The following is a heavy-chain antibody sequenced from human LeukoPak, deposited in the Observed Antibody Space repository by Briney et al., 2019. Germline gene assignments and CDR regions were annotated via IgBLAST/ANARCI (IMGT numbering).Heavy chain of an antibody. CDR2: IYTSGST. CDR1: GGSISSGSYY. Sequence: SQTLSLTCTVSGGSISSGSYYWSWIRQPAGKGLEWIGRIYTSGSTNYNTSLKSRVTISVDTSKNQFSLKLSSVTAADTAVYYCARDRGYGLGYWGQGTLVTVSS. V-gene: IGHV4-61*02. CDR3: ARDRGYGLGY. J-gene: IGHJ4*02. D-gene: IGHD4-17*01.